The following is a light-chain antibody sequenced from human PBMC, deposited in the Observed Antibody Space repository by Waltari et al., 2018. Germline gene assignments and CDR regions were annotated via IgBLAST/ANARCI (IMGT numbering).Light chain of an antibody. CDR1: SSDVGFYNL. V-gene: IGLV2-23*02. CDR3: CSYAGSNTFVL. Sequence: QSALTQPASVSGSPGQSLTISCTGTSSDVGFYNLVSWYQQHPGKAPKLIIFEVNKRPSGISNRFSASKSGNTASLTICALQAEDEADYYCCSYAGSNTFVLFGGGTTLTVL. J-gene: IGLJ2*01. CDR2: EVN.